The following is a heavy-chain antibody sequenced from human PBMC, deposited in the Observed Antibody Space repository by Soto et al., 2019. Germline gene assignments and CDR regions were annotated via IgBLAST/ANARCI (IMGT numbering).Heavy chain of an antibody. D-gene: IGHD3-3*01. CDR3: ARDRKDDDREFYYYMDV. CDR2: VWYDGSNK. CDR1: GFTFSSHG. J-gene: IGHJ6*03. Sequence: QVQLVESGGGVVQPGRSLRLSCAASGFTFSSHGMHWVRQAPGKGLEWVAVVWYDGSNKYYADSVRGRFTISRDNSMNRLYLLMKTLRADDTAVYYCARDRKDDDREFYYYMDVWGKGTTVTVS. V-gene: IGHV3-33*01.